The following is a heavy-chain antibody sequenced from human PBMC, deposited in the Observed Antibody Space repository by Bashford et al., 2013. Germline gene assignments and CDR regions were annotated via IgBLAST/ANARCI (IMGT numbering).Heavy chain of an antibody. CDR3: ARGAPSWRDIAGATFDAFDL. D-gene: IGHD3-9*01. CDR2: INPISGGT. J-gene: IGHJ4*02. V-gene: IGHV1-2*02. Sequence: WVRQAPGRGPEWLGWINPISGGTFYSQKFRDRVTMSRDTSIDTAFVDLTGLTSDDTAVYYCARGAPSWRDIAGATFDAFDLWGQGTLVTVSS.